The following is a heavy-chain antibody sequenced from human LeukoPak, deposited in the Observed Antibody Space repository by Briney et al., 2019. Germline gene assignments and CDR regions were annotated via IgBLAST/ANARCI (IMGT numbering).Heavy chain of an antibody. Sequence: PSETLSLTCAVSGYSISSGYYWGWIRQPPGKGLEWIGSIYHSGSTYYNPSLKSRVTISVDTSKNQFSLKLSSVTAAGTAVYYCAIHYYDSSGYYGDYWGQGTLVTVSS. CDR2: IYHSGST. J-gene: IGHJ4*02. CDR3: AIHYYDSSGYYGDY. CDR1: GYSISSGYY. V-gene: IGHV4-38-2*01. D-gene: IGHD3-22*01.